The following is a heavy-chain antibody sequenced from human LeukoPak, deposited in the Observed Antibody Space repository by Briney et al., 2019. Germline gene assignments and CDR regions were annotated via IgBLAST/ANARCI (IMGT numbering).Heavy chain of an antibody. CDR3: ARVGWSSTNCYKCDNGFDP. CDR1: GGSISSYY. V-gene: IGHV4-59*01. Sequence: SETLSLTCTVSGGSISSYYWSWIRQPPGKGLEWIGSIYYSGSTTSNPSLKSRVTISVDTSKNQFSLKLSSVTAADTAVYYRARVGWSSTNCYKCDNGFDPWGQGTLLTVSS. J-gene: IGHJ5*02. D-gene: IGHD2-2*02. CDR2: IYYSGST.